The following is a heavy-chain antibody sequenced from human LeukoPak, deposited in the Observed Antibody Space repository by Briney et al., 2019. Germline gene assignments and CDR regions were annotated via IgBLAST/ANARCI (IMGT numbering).Heavy chain of an antibody. V-gene: IGHV4-34*01. J-gene: IGHJ4*02. CDR1: GGSFSGYY. D-gene: IGHD3-22*01. CDR3: AGGFLYRLRGIRGYSF. Sequence: SETLSLTCAVYGGSFSGYYWSWIRQPPGKGLEWIGEINHSGSTNYNPSLKSRVTISVDTSKNQFSLKLSSVTAADTAVYYCAGGFLYRLRGIRGYSFWGKGTLVTVSP. CDR2: INHSGST.